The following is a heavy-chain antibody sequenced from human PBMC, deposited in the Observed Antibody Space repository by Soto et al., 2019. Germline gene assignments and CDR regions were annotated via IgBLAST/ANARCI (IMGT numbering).Heavy chain of an antibody. V-gene: IGHV1-69*13. CDR2: IIPIFGTA. CDR3: ARDKADYYYDSSGLSRHSHFDY. J-gene: IGHJ4*02. D-gene: IGHD3-22*01. Sequence: XSVKVSCKASGGTFSSYAISWVRQAPGQGLEWMGGIIPIFGTANYAQKFQGRVTITADESTSTAYMELSSLRSEDTAVYYCARDKADYYYDSSGLSRHSHFDYWGQGGLVTVSS. CDR1: GGTFSSYA.